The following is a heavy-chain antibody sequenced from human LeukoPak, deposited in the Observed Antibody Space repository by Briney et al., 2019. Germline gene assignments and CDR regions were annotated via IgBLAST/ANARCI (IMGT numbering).Heavy chain of an antibody. CDR1: GYTFTSYY. V-gene: IGHV1-46*01. J-gene: IGHJ6*03. CDR2: INPSGGST. D-gene: IGHD3-10*01. Sequence: ASVKVSCKASGYTFTSYYMHWVRQAPGQGLEWMGIINPSGGSTSYAQKFQGRVTMTRDMSTSTVYMELSSLRSEDTAVYYCARDFRSSGSGAYYYYMDVWGKGTTVTVSS. CDR3: ARDFRSSGSGAYYYYMDV.